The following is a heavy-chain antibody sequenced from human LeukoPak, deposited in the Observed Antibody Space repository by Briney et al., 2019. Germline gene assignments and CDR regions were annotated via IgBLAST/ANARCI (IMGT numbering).Heavy chain of an antibody. CDR3: ARDPQPTPYCGGDCYPDY. CDR1: GYTFTSYG. D-gene: IGHD2-21*02. J-gene: IGHJ4*02. Sequence: ASVNVSCKASGYTFTSYGISWVRQAPGKGLEWMGWISAYNGNTNYAQKLQGRVTMTTDTSTSTAYMELRSLRSDDTAVYYCARDPQPTPYCGGDCYPDYWGQGTLVTVSS. CDR2: ISAYNGNT. V-gene: IGHV1-18*01.